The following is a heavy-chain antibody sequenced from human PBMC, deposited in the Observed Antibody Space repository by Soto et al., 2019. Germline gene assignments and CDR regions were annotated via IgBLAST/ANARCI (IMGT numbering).Heavy chain of an antibody. D-gene: IGHD6-13*01. V-gene: IGHV1-69*06. Sequence: GASVKVSCKASGGTFSSYAISWVRQAPGQGLEWMGGIIPIFGTANYAQKFQGRVTITADKSTSTAYMELSSLRSEDTAVYYCARSIALGSSWSRTYNWFDPWGQGTLVTVSS. CDR1: GGTFSSYA. J-gene: IGHJ5*02. CDR2: IIPIFGTA. CDR3: ARSIALGSSWSRTYNWFDP.